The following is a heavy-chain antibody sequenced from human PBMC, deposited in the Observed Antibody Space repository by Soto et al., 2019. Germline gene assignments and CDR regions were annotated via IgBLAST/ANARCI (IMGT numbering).Heavy chain of an antibody. Sequence: SVKVSCKASGGTFSSYTISWVRQAPGQGLEWMGRIIPILGIANYAQKFQGRVTITADKSTSTAYMELSSLRSEDTAVYYCEREIGYDYNSYYFDYWGQGNLVTVS. CDR1: GGTFSSYT. D-gene: IGHD5-12*01. V-gene: IGHV1-69*04. J-gene: IGHJ4*02. CDR3: EREIGYDYNSYYFDY. CDR2: IIPILGIA.